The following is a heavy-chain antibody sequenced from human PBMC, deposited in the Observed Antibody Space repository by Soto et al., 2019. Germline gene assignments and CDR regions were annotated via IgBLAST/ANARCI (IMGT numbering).Heavy chain of an antibody. CDR3: AASRYSSSPNPYYYYYMDV. J-gene: IGHJ6*03. D-gene: IGHD6-6*01. V-gene: IGHV1-58*02. Sequence: ASVQGSCKASGFTFTSSAMQWVRQARGQRLEWIGWIVVGSGNTNYAQKFQERVTITRDMSTSTAYMELSSLRSEDTAVYYCAASRYSSSPNPYYYYYMDVWGKGTTVTVSS. CDR1: GFTFTSSA. CDR2: IVVGSGNT.